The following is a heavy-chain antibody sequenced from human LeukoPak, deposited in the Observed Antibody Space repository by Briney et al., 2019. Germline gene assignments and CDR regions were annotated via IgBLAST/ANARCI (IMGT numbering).Heavy chain of an antibody. CDR1: GGSVSGNGYY. J-gene: IGHJ4*02. CDR2: IFYSGST. D-gene: IGHD1-1*01. V-gene: IGHV4-61*08. CDR3: ARAPYCWNDVGLDY. Sequence: SETLSLTCTVSGGSVSGNGYYWSWIRQPPGKGLESIGYIFYSGSTNYNPSLKSRVTISVDTSNNQFSLKLSSVTAADTAVYYCARAPYCWNDVGLDYWGQGTLVTVSS.